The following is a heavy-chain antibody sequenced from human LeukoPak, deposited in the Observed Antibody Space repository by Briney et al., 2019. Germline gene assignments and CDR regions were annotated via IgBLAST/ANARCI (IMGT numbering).Heavy chain of an antibody. CDR1: GYTFTTFY. V-gene: IGHV1-2*02. CDR3: ARDSGGTDAVFPRLDYYFDL. Sequence: WASVKVSCKASGYTFTTFYMHWLRQVPGQGPEWMGWINPNTGVTMYAQDFQGRVTMTRDTSISTAYMELSRLRHDDTALYYCARDSGGTDAVFPRLDYYFDLWGRGTLVTVSS. CDR2: INPNTGVT. J-gene: IGHJ2*01. D-gene: IGHD3/OR15-3a*01.